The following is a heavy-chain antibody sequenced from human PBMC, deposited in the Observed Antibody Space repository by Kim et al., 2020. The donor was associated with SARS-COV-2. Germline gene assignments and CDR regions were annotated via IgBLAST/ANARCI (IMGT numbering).Heavy chain of an antibody. CDR1: GFTLSNAW. V-gene: IGHV3-15*01. CDR2: IKSKTDGGTT. J-gene: IGHJ6*02. Sequence: GGSLRLSCAASGFTLSNAWMSWVRQAPGKGLEWVGRIKSKTDGGTTDYAAPVKGRFTISREDSKNTLYLQMNSMKTEDTAVYYCNWNDVKQYYHYGMDVWGQGTTVTVSS. CDR3: NWNDVKQYYHYGMDV. D-gene: IGHD1-1*01.